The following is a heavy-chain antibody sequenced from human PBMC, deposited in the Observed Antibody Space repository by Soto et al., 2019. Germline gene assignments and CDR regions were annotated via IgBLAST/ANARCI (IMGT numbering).Heavy chain of an antibody. Sequence: SETLSLTCTVSGDSISSRSYYWGWIRQPPGKGLEWIGSIYYSGSTYNNPSLSSRVTLSVDTTKDQFSLKLTFVTAADTVFYFCARQRTSVVPQAEFDVWGPGSMVTVSS. D-gene: IGHD2-21*01. V-gene: IGHV4-39*01. J-gene: IGHJ6*02. CDR2: IYYSGST. CDR3: ARQRTSVVPQAEFDV. CDR1: GDSISSRSYY.